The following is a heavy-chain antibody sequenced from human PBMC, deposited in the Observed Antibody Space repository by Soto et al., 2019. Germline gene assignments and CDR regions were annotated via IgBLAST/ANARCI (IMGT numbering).Heavy chain of an antibody. J-gene: IGHJ4*02. D-gene: IGHD3-16*01. V-gene: IGHV4-59*01. Sequence: PSETLSLTCIVSGGSISNNYWGWIRQPPGKGLEYIGYIYYSGATNYNPSLKSRLTISVDTSKNQFSLKLNSVTAADTPEYYSGRVLGGRNLFDYWGQGTLVTVSS. CDR1: GGSISNNY. CDR2: IYYSGAT. CDR3: GRVLGGRNLFDY.